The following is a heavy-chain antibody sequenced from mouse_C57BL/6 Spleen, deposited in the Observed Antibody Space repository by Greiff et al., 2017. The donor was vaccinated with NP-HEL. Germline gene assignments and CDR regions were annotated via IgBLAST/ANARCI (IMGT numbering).Heavy chain of an antibody. CDR1: GYTFTSYW. J-gene: IGHJ3*01. V-gene: IGHV1-59*01. Sequence: QVQLQQPGAELVRPGTSVKLSCKASGYTFTSYWMHWVKQRPGQGLEWIGVIDPSDSYTNYNQKFKGKATLTVDTSSSTAYMQLSSLTSEDSAVYDCAIPIYYGYDGRAWFAYWGQGTLVTVSA. CDR2: IDPSDSYT. D-gene: IGHD2-2*01. CDR3: AIPIYYGYDGRAWFAY.